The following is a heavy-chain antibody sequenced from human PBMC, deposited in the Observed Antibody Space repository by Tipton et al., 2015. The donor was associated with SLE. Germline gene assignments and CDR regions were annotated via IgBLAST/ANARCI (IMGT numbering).Heavy chain of an antibody. J-gene: IGHJ3*01. CDR2: VYSSGTT. D-gene: IGHD6-6*01. CDR3: ARDGGSSLSLDAFGA. Sequence: TLSLTCTVSGASLSSGSYYWNWIRQPAGKGLEWIGRVYSSGTTNYNSSLKSRVTISVDTSKNQFSLKLSSVTAADTAVYYCARDGGSSLSLDAFGAWGQGTMVTVSS. V-gene: IGHV4-61*02. CDR1: GASLSSGSYY.